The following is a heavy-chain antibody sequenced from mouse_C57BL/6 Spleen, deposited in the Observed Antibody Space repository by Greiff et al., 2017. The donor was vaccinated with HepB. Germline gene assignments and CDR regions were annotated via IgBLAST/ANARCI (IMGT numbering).Heavy chain of an antibody. J-gene: IGHJ4*01. V-gene: IGHV1-22*01. CDR2: INPNNGGT. Sequence: EVQVVESGPELVKPGASVKMSCKASGYTFTDYNMHWVKQSHGKSLEWIGYINPNNGGTSYNQKFKGKATLTVNKSSSTAYMELRSLTSEDSAVYYCARELYYYAMDYWGQGTSVTVSS. CDR1: GYTFTDYN. CDR3: ARELYYYAMDY. D-gene: IGHD4-1*01.